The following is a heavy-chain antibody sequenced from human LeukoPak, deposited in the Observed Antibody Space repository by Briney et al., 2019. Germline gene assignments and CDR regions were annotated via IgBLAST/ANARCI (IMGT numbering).Heavy chain of an antibody. D-gene: IGHD4-17*01. CDR1: GGTFSSYA. Sequence: SVKVSCKASGGTFSSYAISWVRQAPGQGLEWMGGIIPIFGTANYAQKFQGRVTITADESTSTAYMELSSLRSEDTAVYYCARDLSVTTTYGYYFDYWGQGTLVTVSS. CDR3: ARDLSVTTTYGYYFDY. CDR2: IIPIFGTA. J-gene: IGHJ4*02. V-gene: IGHV1-69*13.